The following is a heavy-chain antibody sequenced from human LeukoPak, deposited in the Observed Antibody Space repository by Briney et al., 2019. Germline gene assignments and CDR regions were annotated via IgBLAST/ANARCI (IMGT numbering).Heavy chain of an antibody. V-gene: IGHV3-48*01. CDR2: ISSSSSTI. CDR1: GFTFSSYS. J-gene: IGHJ4*02. CDR3: ARAFGAFPFDY. D-gene: IGHD1-26*01. Sequence: GGSLRLSCAASGFTFSSYSMNWVRQAPGKGLEWVSYISSSSSTIDYADSVKGRFTISRDNAKNSLYLQMNSLRAEDTAVYYCARAFGAFPFDYWGQGTLVTVSS.